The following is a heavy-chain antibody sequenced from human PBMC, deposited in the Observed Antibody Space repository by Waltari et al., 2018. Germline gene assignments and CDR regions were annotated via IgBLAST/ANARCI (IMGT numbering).Heavy chain of an antibody. CDR1: GGTFSSYA. CDR3: ARVYYGSGSRLDAFDI. D-gene: IGHD3-10*01. V-gene: IGHV1-69*05. Sequence: QVQLVQSGAEVKKPGSSVKVSCKDSGGTFSSYAISWVRQDPGQGLEWMGGIIPIFGTANYAQKFQGRVTITTDESTSTAYMELSSLRSEDTAVYYCARVYYGSGSRLDAFDIWGQGTMVTVSS. J-gene: IGHJ3*02. CDR2: IIPIFGTA.